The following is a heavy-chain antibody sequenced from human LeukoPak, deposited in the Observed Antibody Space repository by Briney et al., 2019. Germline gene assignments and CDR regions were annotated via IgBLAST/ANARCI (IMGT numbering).Heavy chain of an antibody. CDR1: GFTFSTYS. CDR3: ASHTNPTGY. Sequence: GESLRLSCAASGFTFSTYSMNWLRLAPGKGLEWVSSISSSSSYIYYADSVKGRFTISRDNAKNSLYLQMNSLRAEDTAVYYCASHTNPTGYWGQGTLVTVSS. D-gene: IGHD1-1*01. V-gene: IGHV3-21*01. J-gene: IGHJ4*02. CDR2: ISSSSSYI.